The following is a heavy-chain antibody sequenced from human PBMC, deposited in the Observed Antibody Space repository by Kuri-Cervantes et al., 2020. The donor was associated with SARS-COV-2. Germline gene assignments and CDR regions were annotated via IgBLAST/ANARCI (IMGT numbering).Heavy chain of an antibody. CDR3: ARDCAAGIFDY. J-gene: IGHJ4*02. D-gene: IGHD1-1*01. Sequence: GESLKISCAASGFTFGSYAMHWVRQAPGKGLEWVAVISYDGSNKYYADSVKGRFTISRDNSKNTLYLQMNSLRAEDTAVYYCARDCAAGIFDYWGQGTLVTVSS. V-gene: IGHV3-30-3*01. CDR2: ISYDGSNK. CDR1: GFTFGSYA.